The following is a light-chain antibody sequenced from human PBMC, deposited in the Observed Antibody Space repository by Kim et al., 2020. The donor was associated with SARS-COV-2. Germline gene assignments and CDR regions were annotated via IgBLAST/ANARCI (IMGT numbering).Light chain of an antibody. V-gene: IGKV2D-29*01. CDR3: MQTIQLPLT. CDR1: QRLMHGDGKTY. J-gene: IGKJ4*01. CDR2: EVS. Sequence: DLVLTQTPLSLFVTPGQPASISCKSTQRLMHGDGKTYLHWYLQKPGQPPQLLIYEVSNRFSGVPDRFSGGGSGTYFTLKISRVEAEDVGVYYCMQTIQLPLTFGGGTKVDIK.